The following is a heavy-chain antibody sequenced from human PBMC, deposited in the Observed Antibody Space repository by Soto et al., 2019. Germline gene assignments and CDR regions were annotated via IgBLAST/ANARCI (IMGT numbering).Heavy chain of an antibody. V-gene: IGHV4-30-4*01. D-gene: IGHD2-21*02. CDR2: IDYSGST. J-gene: IGHJ2*01. Sequence: QVQLQESGPGLVKPSQTLSLTCTVSGGSISSGDYYWSWIRQPPGKGLEWIGYIDYSGSTYYNPSLKSRVTISVDTSKNQFSLKLSSVTAEDTAVYYCARVGGGDCYHCERYFDLWGRGTLVTVSS. CDR3: ARVGGGDCYHCERYFDL. CDR1: GGSISSGDYY.